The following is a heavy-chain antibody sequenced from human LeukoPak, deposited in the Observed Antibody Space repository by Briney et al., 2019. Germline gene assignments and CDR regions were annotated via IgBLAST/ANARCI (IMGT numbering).Heavy chain of an antibody. CDR3: ARDTGYDTSLWFDP. D-gene: IGHD3/OR15-3a*01. V-gene: IGHV1-18*01. CDR1: GYTFTIYG. Sequence: AASVKVSFTASGYTFTIYGISWVRQAPGQGLEWMGWISAYNGNTNYAQKLQGRVTMTTDTSTSTAYMELRSLRSDDTAVYYCARDTGYDTSLWFDPWGQGTLVTVSS. CDR2: ISAYNGNT. J-gene: IGHJ5*02.